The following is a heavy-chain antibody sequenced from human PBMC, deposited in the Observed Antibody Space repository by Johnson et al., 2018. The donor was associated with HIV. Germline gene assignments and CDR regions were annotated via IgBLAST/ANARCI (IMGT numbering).Heavy chain of an antibody. D-gene: IGHD2-2*01. J-gene: IGHJ3*02. V-gene: IGHV3-30*04. CDR1: GFTFNKFA. Sequence: QVQLVESGGGVVQPGRSLTLSCAASGFTFNKFAMHWVRQAPGKGLEWLAFISFDGSNKYYADSVKGRFTISRDNSKNTLYLQMNSLRAEDTAVYYCARGGISTSLDAFDIWGQGTMVTVSS. CDR3: ARGGISTSLDAFDI. CDR2: ISFDGSNK.